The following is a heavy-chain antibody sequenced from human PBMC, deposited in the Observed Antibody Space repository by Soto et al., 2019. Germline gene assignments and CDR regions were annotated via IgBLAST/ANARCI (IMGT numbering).Heavy chain of an antibody. CDR3: ASALYYYDSSGYYYSYYYYGMDV. CDR1: GGSISSSNW. V-gene: IGHV4-4*02. D-gene: IGHD3-22*01. J-gene: IGHJ6*02. CDR2: IYHSGST. Sequence: QVQLQESGPGLVKPSGTLSLTCAVSGGSISSSNWWSWVRQPPGKGLEWIGEIYHSGSTNYNPSLKSRVTISVDKSKNQFSLKLSSVTAADTAVYYCASALYYYDSSGYYYSYYYYGMDVWGQGTMVTVSS.